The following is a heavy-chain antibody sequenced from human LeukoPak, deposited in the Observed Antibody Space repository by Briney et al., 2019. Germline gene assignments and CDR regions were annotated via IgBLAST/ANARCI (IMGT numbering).Heavy chain of an antibody. D-gene: IGHD5-12*01. CDR2: IIPIFGAG. Sequence: ASVKVSCKASGGTFSSDPISWVRQAPGQGLEWVGGIIPIFGAGSSAPKFQGRVKITTDESTNTVYMEVSGPRSEDTAVYYCARVVRGYSHGLPADDIWGQGTTVTVSS. CDR1: GGTFSSDP. V-gene: IGHV1-69*05. J-gene: IGHJ3*02. CDR3: ARVVRGYSHGLPADDI.